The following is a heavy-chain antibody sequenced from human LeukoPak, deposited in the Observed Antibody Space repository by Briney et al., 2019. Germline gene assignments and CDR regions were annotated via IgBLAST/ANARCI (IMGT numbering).Heavy chain of an antibody. J-gene: IGHJ6*03. Sequence: GGSLRLSCAAYGFTFSSYSINWVRQARGKGVGWVSFISSSSRYRYYADSVKGRFTISRDNAKTSLYLQMNRLRAEDTAVYYCARAPYSGSDSYYYIDVWGKGTTVTISS. CDR1: GFTFSSYS. CDR2: ISSSSRYR. CDR3: ARAPYSGSDSYYYIDV. V-gene: IGHV3-21*01. D-gene: IGHD5-12*01.